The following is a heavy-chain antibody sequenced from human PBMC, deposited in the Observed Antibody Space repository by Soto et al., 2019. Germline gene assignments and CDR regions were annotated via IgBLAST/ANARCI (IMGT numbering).Heavy chain of an antibody. CDR3: ERDKDRQQLGGNYYYILDV. CDR2: IMPVFATP. V-gene: IGHV1-69*12. J-gene: IGHJ6*02. D-gene: IGHD3-3*02. Sequence: QVQLMQSGAEVKKPGSSVKVSCKASGGTFSTSAISWVRQAPGEGLEWVGGIMPVFATPDYAQKFQGRVTTSADESTTTAYLELTSLTTPDTAVYYCERDKDRQQLGGNYYYILDVWGQGTAITVSS. CDR1: GGTFSTSA.